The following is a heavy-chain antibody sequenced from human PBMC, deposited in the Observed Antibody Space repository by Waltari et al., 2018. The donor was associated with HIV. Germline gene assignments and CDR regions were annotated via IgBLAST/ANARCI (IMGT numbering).Heavy chain of an antibody. CDR3: AKGVIPVVAAGKGDWFDP. V-gene: IGHV3-30*02. J-gene: IGHJ5*02. CDR1: GFTFSSYG. D-gene: IGHD2-15*01. Sequence: QVQLVESGGGVVQPGGSLRLSCAASGFTFSSYGMHWVRQAPGKGLEWVAFIRYDGSNKYYADAVKGRFTISRDNSKNTLYLQMNSLRAEDTAVYYCAKGVIPVVAAGKGDWFDPWGQGTLVTVSS. CDR2: IRYDGSNK.